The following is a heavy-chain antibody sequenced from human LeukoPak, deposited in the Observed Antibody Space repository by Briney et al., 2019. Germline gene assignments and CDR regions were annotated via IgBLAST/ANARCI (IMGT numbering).Heavy chain of an antibody. J-gene: IGHJ4*02. Sequence: PGGSLRLSCAASGFIFTSYGMYWVRQAPGKGLEWVAGIWFDGSRKIYANSVKGRFSISRDDSRNTLYLQMNGLRAEDTAFYFCARDLSYGSGEFWGQGTLVTVSS. V-gene: IGHV3-33*01. CDR3: ARDLSYGSGEF. D-gene: IGHD3-10*01. CDR1: GFIFTSYG. CDR2: IWFDGSRK.